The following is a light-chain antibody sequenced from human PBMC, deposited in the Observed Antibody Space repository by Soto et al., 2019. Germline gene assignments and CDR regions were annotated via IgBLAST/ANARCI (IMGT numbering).Light chain of an antibody. Sequence: QSALTQPASVSGSPGQSITISCTGTSSDVGSYDVVSWYQQHPGKAPKLLIYEVSERPSGSSDRFSGSKSGNTSSLTISGLHAEDEADYYCCSYARSVTYVFGTGTKLTVL. CDR2: EVS. CDR1: SSDVGSYDV. CDR3: CSYARSVTYV. V-gene: IGLV2-23*02. J-gene: IGLJ1*01.